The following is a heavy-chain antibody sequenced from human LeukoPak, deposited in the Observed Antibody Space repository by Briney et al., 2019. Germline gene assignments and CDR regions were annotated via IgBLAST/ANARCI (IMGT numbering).Heavy chain of an antibody. D-gene: IGHD5-24*01. J-gene: IGHJ6*02. CDR1: GFTFSSYE. CDR2: ISGIGSSM. V-gene: IGHV3-48*03. CDR3: ARLDGYPFQGMDV. Sequence: PGGSLRLSCAASGFTFSSYELNWVRQAPGRGLEWVSKISGIGSSMYYADSVKGRFTISRDNAKNSLYLQMNSLRAEDTAVYYCARLDGYPFQGMDVWGQGTTVTVSS.